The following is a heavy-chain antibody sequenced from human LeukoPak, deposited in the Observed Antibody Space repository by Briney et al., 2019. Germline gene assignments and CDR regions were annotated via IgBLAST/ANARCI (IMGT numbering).Heavy chain of an antibody. J-gene: IGHJ4*02. D-gene: IGHD1-26*01. CDR2: ISSNSGGT. CDR3: ARERGTYYSIDY. Sequence: ASVKVSCKASGYTFTVYYLYWVRQAPGQGLEWMGRISSNSGGTTYAQKFQGRVTMTRDTSTSTTFMELSGLKIDDTAVYYCARERGTYYSIDYWGPGTLVTVSS. V-gene: IGHV1-2*06. CDR1: GYTFTVYY.